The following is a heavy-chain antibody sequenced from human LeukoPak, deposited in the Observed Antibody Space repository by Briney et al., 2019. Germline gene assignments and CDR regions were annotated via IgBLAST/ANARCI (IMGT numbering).Heavy chain of an antibody. D-gene: IGHD5-12*01. Sequence: VSVKVSCKASGYTFTGYYMHLVRQAPGPGLEWMGWINPNSGVTNYAQKFQGRVTMTRDTSISTAYMELSRLRSDDTAVYYCARVLDSGYPVWDCWGQGTLVTVSS. CDR3: ARVLDSGYPVWDC. V-gene: IGHV1-2*02. CDR2: INPNSGVT. J-gene: IGHJ4*02. CDR1: GYTFTGYY.